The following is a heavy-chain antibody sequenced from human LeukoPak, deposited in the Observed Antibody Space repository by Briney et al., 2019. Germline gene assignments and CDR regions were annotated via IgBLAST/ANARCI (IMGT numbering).Heavy chain of an antibody. CDR3: AQEFKAYHLRGVIA. J-gene: IGHJ5*02. V-gene: IGHV3-23*01. CDR2: MSDSGDRT. CDR1: GFTFSSYA. Sequence: GGSLRLSCAASGFTFSSYAMSWVRHAPGRGLEWVSTMSDSGDRTYYADSAKGRFTISRDNSKNTLYLQMNSLRADDTAVYYCAQEFKAYHLRGVIAWGQGTLVTVSS. D-gene: IGHD3-10*01.